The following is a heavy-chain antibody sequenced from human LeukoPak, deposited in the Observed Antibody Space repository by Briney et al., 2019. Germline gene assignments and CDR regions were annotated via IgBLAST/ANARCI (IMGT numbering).Heavy chain of an antibody. D-gene: IGHD3-3*01. CDR2: IKKDGSQK. CDR3: TRVFGGYDVSDY. CDR1: GFTVSRSC. J-gene: IGHJ4*02. Sequence: GGSLRLSCAASGFTVSRSCMSWVRQAAGKGLEWVANIKKDGSQKYYVDSMEGLFSISRDNAKNSLYLQMDSLRVDDTAVYYCTRVFGGYDVSDYWGQGTLVTVSS. V-gene: IGHV3-7*03.